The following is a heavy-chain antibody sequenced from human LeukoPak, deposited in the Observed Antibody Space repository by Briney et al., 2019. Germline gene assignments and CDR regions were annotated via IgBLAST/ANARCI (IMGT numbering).Heavy chain of an antibody. CDR2: IKQEGSEK. D-gene: IGHD3-10*01. J-gene: IGHJ6*02. CDR1: GFTFSSYW. V-gene: IGHV3-7*01. Sequence: GGSLRLSCAASGFTFSSYWMSWVRQAPGKGLEWVANIKQEGSEKYYVDSVKGRFTISRDNAKNSLYLQMNSLRAEDTAVYYCARDTRGNYYGSGPLGYYYYGMDVWGQGTTVTVSS. CDR3: ARDTRGNYYGSGPLGYYYYGMDV.